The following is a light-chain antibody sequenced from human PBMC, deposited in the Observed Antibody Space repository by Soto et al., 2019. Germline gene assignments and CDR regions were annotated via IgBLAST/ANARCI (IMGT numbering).Light chain of an antibody. CDR1: QSVSSSF. V-gene: IGKV3-20*01. J-gene: IGKJ4*01. CDR2: NAF. Sequence: EIVLTQSPVTLSLSPGQRATLSCRPSQSVSSSFLAWYQQKPGQAPRLLIYNAFNRATGIPDRFTGSGSGTDFTLTISRLEPEDFAVYYCQQYGSSPGTFGGGTKVDIK. CDR3: QQYGSSPGT.